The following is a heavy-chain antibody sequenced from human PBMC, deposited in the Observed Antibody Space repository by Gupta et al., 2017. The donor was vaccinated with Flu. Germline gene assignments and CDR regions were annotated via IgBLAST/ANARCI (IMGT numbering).Heavy chain of an antibody. J-gene: IGHJ6*02. Sequence: QVQLVESGGGVVQPGRSLRLSCAASGFTFSSYGMHWVRQAPGKGLEWVAVISYDGSNKYYADSVKGRFTISRDNSKNTLYLQMNSLRAEDTAVYYCAKDVRITFLLGVWGQGTTVTVSS. V-gene: IGHV3-30*18. CDR3: AKDVRITFLLGV. D-gene: IGHD3-10*01. CDR1: GFTFSSYG. CDR2: ISYDGSNK.